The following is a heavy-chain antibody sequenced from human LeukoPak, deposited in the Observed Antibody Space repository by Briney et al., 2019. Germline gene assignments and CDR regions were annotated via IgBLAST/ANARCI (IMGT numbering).Heavy chain of an antibody. CDR2: IYYSGST. V-gene: IGHV4-30-4*08. Sequence: SQTLSLTCTVSGGSISSGDDYWSWIRQPPGKGLEWIGYIYYSGSTYYNPSLKSRVTISVDTSKNQFSLKLSSVTAADTAVYYCARAALHLWLHPDYWGQGTLVTVSS. CDR3: ARAALHLWLHPDY. J-gene: IGHJ4*02. CDR1: GGSISSGDDY. D-gene: IGHD5-18*01.